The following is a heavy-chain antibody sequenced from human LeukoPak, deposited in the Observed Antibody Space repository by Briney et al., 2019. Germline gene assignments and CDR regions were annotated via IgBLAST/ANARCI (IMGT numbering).Heavy chain of an antibody. D-gene: IGHD6-6*01. J-gene: IGHJ5*02. V-gene: IGHV3-21*01. Sequence: GGSLRLSCAASGFTFSSYSMNWVRQAPGKGLEWVSSVSSSSSYIYYADSVKGRFTISRDNAKNSLYLQMNSLRAEDTAVYYCASEGAARRNWFDPWGQGTLVTVSS. CDR1: GFTFSSYS. CDR3: ASEGAARRNWFDP. CDR2: VSSSSSYI.